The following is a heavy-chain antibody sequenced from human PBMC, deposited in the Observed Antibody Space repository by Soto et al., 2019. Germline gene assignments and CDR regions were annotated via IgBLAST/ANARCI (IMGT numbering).Heavy chain of an antibody. CDR1: GGSISSSSYY. Sequence: QLQLQESGPGLVKPSETLSLTCTVSGGSISSSSYYWGWIRQPPGKGLEWIGSIYYSGSTYYNPSLKSRVTIAVDTSKHQFSLKLSSVTAADTAVYYCARMGSDADCSSTSCYADWFDPWGQGTLVTVSS. J-gene: IGHJ5*02. V-gene: IGHV4-39*01. D-gene: IGHD2-2*01. CDR3: ARMGSDADCSSTSCYADWFDP. CDR2: IYYSGST.